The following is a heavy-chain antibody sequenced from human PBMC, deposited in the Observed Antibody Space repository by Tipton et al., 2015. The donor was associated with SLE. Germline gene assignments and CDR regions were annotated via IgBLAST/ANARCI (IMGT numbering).Heavy chain of an antibody. V-gene: IGHV4-39*02. CDR2: IHYSGTT. Sequence: TLSLTCTVSGFSISSSSYTWGWIRQPPGKGLEWIGTIHYSGTTYYNPSLRSRVTISVDTSKNQFSLNLSSVTAADTAVYYCAREVQWSEYWFDPWGQGTLVTVSS. J-gene: IGHJ5*02. CDR3: AREVQWSEYWFDP. D-gene: IGHD6-19*01. CDR1: GFSISSSSYT.